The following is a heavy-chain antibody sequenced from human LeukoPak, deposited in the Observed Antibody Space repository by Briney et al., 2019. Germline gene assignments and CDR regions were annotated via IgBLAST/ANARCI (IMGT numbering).Heavy chain of an antibody. Sequence: AGSLRLSCAASGFTFSSYWMNWVRQAPGKGLEWVANIKQDGSEKYYVDSVKGRFTISRDNAKNSLYLQMNSLRVEDTAVYYCARDGAPDAHCSSTTCAIRWGQGTLVTVSS. J-gene: IGHJ4*02. CDR3: ARDGAPDAHCSSTTCAIR. CDR1: GFTFSSYW. V-gene: IGHV3-7*01. CDR2: IKQDGSEK. D-gene: IGHD2-2*01.